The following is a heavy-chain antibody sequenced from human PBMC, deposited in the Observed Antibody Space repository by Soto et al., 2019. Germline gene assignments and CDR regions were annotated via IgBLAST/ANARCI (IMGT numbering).Heavy chain of an antibody. CDR3: ARDLPGYCSTTNCYYYFDF. CDR2: IRQDGHEK. V-gene: IGHV3-7*03. J-gene: IGHJ4*02. Sequence: GGSLRLSCAVSGFTFTSYSMSWVRPARGEGLEWGADIRQDGHEKYYVDSVRGRFTISRDNAQNSLYLQMDSLRAEDTAMYYCARDLPGYCSTTNCYYYFDFWGQGTLVTVSS. D-gene: IGHD2-2*01. CDR1: GFTFTSYS.